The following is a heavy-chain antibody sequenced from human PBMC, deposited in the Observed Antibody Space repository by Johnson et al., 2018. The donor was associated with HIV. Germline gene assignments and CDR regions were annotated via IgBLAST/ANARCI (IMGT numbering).Heavy chain of an antibody. CDR1: GFTFSSYA. Sequence: VQLVESGGGLVQPGGSLRLSCAASGFTFSSYAMHWVRQAPGKGLEYVSAISSNGGSTYYANSVKGRFTISRDNSKNTLYLQLGSIRDDDTAVYYCVRRQYISTWQDAFDVWGQGTTVTVSS. CDR3: VRRQYISTWQDAFDV. J-gene: IGHJ3*01. D-gene: IGHD6-13*01. V-gene: IGHV3-64*01. CDR2: ISSNGGST.